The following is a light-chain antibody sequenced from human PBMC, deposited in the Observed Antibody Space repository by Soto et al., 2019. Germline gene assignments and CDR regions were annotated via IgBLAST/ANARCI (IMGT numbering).Light chain of an antibody. V-gene: IGKV1-5*03. CDR1: QSISSW. CDR2: KAS. CDR3: QQYNSYEGT. J-gene: IGKJ4*01. Sequence: DIQMTQSPSTLSASVGDRVTITCRASQSISSWLAWYQQKPVKAPKLLIYKASSLESGVPSRFSGSGSGTEFTLTISSLQPDDFATYYCQQYNSYEGTFGGGTKVEIK.